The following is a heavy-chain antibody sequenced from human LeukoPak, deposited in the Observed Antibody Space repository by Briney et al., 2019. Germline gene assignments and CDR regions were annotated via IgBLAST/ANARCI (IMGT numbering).Heavy chain of an antibody. CDR3: ARGSIGAPHHFDY. J-gene: IGHJ4*02. CDR1: GYTFNTYG. CDR2: INTNTGNP. V-gene: IGHV7-4-1*02. Sequence: GASVKVSCKASGYTFNTYGMNWVRQAPGQGLEWMGWINTNTGNPTYAHGFTGRFVFSLDTSVSTAYLQISSLKAEDTAVYYCARGSIGAPHHFDYWGQGTLVTVSS. D-gene: IGHD3-10*01.